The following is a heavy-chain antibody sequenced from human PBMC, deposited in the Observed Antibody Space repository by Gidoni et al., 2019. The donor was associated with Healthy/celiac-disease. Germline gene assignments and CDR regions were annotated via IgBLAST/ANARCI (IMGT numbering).Heavy chain of an antibody. V-gene: IGHV3-33*01. CDR2: IWDDGSNK. J-gene: IGHJ3*02. CDR3: ARDPPDLDYYDSSGTGAFDI. CDR1: GFTFSSNG. D-gene: IGHD3-22*01. Sequence: QVQLVESGGGVVEPGRSLRLSCAALGFTFSSNGLHWVRQAPGKGLGVVSVIWDDGSNKYYADSVKGRFTISRDNSKNPLYLQMNSLGAEDTAVYYCARDPPDLDYYDSSGTGAFDIWGQGTMVTVSS.